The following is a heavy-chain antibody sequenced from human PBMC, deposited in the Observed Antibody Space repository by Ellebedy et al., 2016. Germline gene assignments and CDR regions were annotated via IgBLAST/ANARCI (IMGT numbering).Heavy chain of an antibody. CDR2: ISYDGSSK. CDR3: ARVIVSGDRLDS. CDR1: GFAFSSYG. D-gene: IGHD5/OR15-5a*01. Sequence: GESLKISCAASGFAFSSYGIHWVRQAPGKGLEWVSFISYDGSSKHFADPVKGRFTISRDNAKNSLYLQMNSLTAEDTAVYYCARVIVSGDRLDSWGRGSLVTVSS. J-gene: IGHJ4*02. V-gene: IGHV3-30*03.